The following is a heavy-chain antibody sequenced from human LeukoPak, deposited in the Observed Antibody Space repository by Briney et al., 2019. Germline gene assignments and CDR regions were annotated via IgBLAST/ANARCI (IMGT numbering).Heavy chain of an antibody. D-gene: IGHD3-3*01. Sequence: GGSLRLSCAASGFTFSSYGMHWVRQAPGKGLEWVAFIRYDGSNKYDADSVKGRFTISRDNSKNTLYPQMNSLRVEDTAVYYCVKDLLTTRFDAFDIWGRGTKVTVSS. CDR2: IRYDGSNK. J-gene: IGHJ3*02. CDR1: GFTFSSYG. V-gene: IGHV3-30*02. CDR3: VKDLLTTRFDAFDI.